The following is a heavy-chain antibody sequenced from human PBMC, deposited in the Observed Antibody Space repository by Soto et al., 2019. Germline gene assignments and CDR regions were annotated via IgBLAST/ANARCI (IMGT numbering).Heavy chain of an antibody. V-gene: IGHV3-30*18. CDR1: GFTFSSYG. D-gene: IGHD6-6*01. CDR3: AKDLVSIAARPRQKRYYYYGMDV. CDR2: ISYDGSNK. J-gene: IGHJ6*02. Sequence: GGSLRLSCAASGFTFSSYGMHWVRQAPGKGLEWVAVISYDGSNKYYADSVKGRFTISRDNSKNTLYLQMNSLRAEDTAVYYCAKDLVSIAARPRQKRYYYYGMDVWGQGTTVTVSS.